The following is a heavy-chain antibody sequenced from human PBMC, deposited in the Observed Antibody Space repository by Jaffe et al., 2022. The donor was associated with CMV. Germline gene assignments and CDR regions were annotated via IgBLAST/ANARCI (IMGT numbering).Heavy chain of an antibody. Sequence: EVQLEESGGGLVQPGGSLRLSCVGSGFTVNSNYMSWVRQAPGKGLEWVSVIYSSGSTYYGDSVKGRFTISRDNSNNTVYLQMSFLRAEDTAVYYCARKLNNYDDLWGQGTLLTVSS. J-gene: IGHJ5*02. CDR2: IYSSGST. D-gene: IGHD3-16*01. CDR1: GFTVNSNY. CDR3: ARKLNNYDDL. V-gene: IGHV3-66*01.